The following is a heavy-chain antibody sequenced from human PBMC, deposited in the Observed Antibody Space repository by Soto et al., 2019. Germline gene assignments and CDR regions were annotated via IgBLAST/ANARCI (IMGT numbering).Heavy chain of an antibody. V-gene: IGHV3-23*01. CDR2: ISGSGSST. J-gene: IGHJ4*02. CDR1: GFTFSNYA. CDR3: AKWAYGDYPGWADS. D-gene: IGHD4-17*01. Sequence: GGSLRVSCVVSGFTFSNYAMSWVRQSPGKGLEWVSVISGSGSSTHYADSLRGRFTTSRDNSEKTMYLQMNGLRAEDTAVYYCAKWAYGDYPGWADSWGQGTLVTVSS.